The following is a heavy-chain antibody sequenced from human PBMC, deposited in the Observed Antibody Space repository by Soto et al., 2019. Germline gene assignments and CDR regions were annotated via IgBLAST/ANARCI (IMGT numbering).Heavy chain of an antibody. CDR2: IYYSGST. D-gene: IGHD2-15*01. Sequence: SETLSLTCTVSGGSVSSGSYYWSWIRQPPGKGLEWIGNIYYSGSTNYNPSLKSRVTISIDTSKYQFSLRVNSVIAADTAVYYCARDAFCWGGSCHSHDTWLDPWSQGTLVTVSS. CDR1: GGSVSSGSYY. CDR3: ARDAFCWGGSCHSHDTWLDP. V-gene: IGHV4-61*01. J-gene: IGHJ5*02.